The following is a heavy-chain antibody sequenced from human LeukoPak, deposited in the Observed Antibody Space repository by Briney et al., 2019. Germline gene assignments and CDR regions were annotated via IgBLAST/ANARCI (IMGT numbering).Heavy chain of an antibody. CDR3: ATYRTSFIYWYFDL. V-gene: IGHV4-59*01. D-gene: IGHD2-2*01. J-gene: IGHJ2*01. Sequence: SETLSLTCTVSGGSIGSYYWSWIRQPPGKGLGWIGYISYTGSTNYNPSLKSRVSLSVDTSKNQFSLELSSVTAADTAVYYCATYRTSFIYWYFDLWGRGTLVTVSS. CDR2: ISYTGST. CDR1: GGSIGSYY.